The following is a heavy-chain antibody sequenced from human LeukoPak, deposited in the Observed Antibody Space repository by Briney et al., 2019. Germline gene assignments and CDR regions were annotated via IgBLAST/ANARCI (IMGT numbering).Heavy chain of an antibody. CDR1: GYTFTCYY. J-gene: IGHJ3*02. CDR2: INPDSGGT. Sequence: ASVKVSCKASGYTFTCYYMHWVRQAPGQGLEWMGWINPDSGGTNYAQKFQGRVTMTRDTSIRTAYMELSSLRSDDTAVYYCARAQPTQYYSDISDYHRGTFHIWGQGTMVTVSA. D-gene: IGHD3-22*01. CDR3: ARAQPTQYYSDISDYHRGTFHI. V-gene: IGHV1-2*02.